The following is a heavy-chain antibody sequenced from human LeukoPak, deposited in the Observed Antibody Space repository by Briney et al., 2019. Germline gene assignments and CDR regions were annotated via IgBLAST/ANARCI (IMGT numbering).Heavy chain of an antibody. Sequence: SGPTLVNPTQTLTLTCTFSGFSLSTSGVGVGWIRQPPGKALEWLALIYWDDDKRYSPPLKSRLTITKDTSKNQVVLTMTNMDPVDTATYYCAHYLRGTAISYAFDIWGQGTMVTVSS. D-gene: IGHD2-21*02. J-gene: IGHJ3*02. CDR3: AHYLRGTAISYAFDI. V-gene: IGHV2-5*02. CDR1: GFSLSTSGVG. CDR2: IYWDDDK.